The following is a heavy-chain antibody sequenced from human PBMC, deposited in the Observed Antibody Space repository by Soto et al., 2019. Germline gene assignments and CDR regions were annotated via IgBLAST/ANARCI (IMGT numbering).Heavy chain of an antibody. CDR3: ARERGYSSGLDY. Sequence: GASVKFSCKASGGTFSSYAISWVRQAPGQGLEWMGGIIPIFGTANYAQKFQGRVTITADESTSTAYMELSSLRSEDTAVYYCARERGYSSGLDYWGQGTLVTVSS. V-gene: IGHV1-69*13. J-gene: IGHJ4*02. CDR2: IIPIFGTA. D-gene: IGHD5-18*01. CDR1: GGTFSSYA.